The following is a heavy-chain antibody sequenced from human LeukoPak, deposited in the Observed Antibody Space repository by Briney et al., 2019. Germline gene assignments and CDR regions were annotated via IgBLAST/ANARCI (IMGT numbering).Heavy chain of an antibody. CDR1: GGSISSSSYY. CDR3: ARESVVTLDY. D-gene: IGHD4-23*01. Sequence: SETLSLTCAVSGGSISSSSYYWGWIRQPPGTGLEWIGSIYYSGSTYYNPSLKSRVTISVDTSKNQFSLKLSSVTAADTAVYYCARESVVTLDYWGQGTLVTVSS. V-gene: IGHV4-39*07. CDR2: IYYSGST. J-gene: IGHJ4*02.